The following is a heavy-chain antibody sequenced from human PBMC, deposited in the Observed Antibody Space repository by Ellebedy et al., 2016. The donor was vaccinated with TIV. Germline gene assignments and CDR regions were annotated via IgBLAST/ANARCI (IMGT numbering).Heavy chain of an antibody. D-gene: IGHD2-15*01. V-gene: IGHV3-23*01. CDR1: GFTFSSYA. CDR3: AKGEVVVVAATLYYFDY. CDR2: ISGSGGST. J-gene: IGHJ4*02. Sequence: GGSLRLXXAASGFTFSSYAMSWVRQAPGKGLEWVSAISGSGGSTYYADSVKGRFTISRDNSKNTLYLQMNSLRAEDTAVYYCAKGEVVVVAATLYYFDYWGQGTLVTVSS.